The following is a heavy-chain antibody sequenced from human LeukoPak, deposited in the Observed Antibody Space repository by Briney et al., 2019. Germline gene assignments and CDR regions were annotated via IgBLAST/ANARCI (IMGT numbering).Heavy chain of an antibody. CDR1: SGSITSYY. CDR3: AIGTTGDYPPYFDS. CDR2: IYYSGRT. Sequence: SETLSLTCTVSSGSITSYYWSWTRPPPGRGREWIGYIYYSGRTKYNPSLKSRVTISADTSKTQFSLKLSSVTAADTAVYYCAIGTTGDYPPYFDSWGQGTLVTVSS. D-gene: IGHD4-17*01. J-gene: IGHJ4*02. V-gene: IGHV4-59*01.